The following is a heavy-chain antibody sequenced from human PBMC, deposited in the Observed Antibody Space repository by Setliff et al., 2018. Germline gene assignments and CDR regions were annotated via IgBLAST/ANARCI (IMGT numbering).Heavy chain of an antibody. CDR1: GFAFSSYA. CDR2: IYSGDRST. J-gene: IGHJ4*02. D-gene: IGHD1-7*01. CDR3: AKPQVELRWGFES. V-gene: IGHV3-23*03. Sequence: GESLKISCAGSGFAFSSYAMSWVRQAPGKGLEWVSTIYSGDRSTFYTDSVKGRFTISRDSSKNTLYLQMNSLRAEDTAVYYCAKPQVELRWGFESWGQGTLVTVSS.